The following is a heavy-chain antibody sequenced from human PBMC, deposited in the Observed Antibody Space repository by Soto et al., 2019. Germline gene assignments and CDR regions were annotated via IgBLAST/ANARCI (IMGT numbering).Heavy chain of an antibody. Sequence: QAQLVQSGAEMKKPGASVKVSCKASGYTLSNYGISWVRQAPGQGLEWMGWSSTYNGNTKYAKKFQGRGTMTTDTSTSTAYMELRSLISDDTDVYYCVRDHHDFSSDYHYYHMDVWGKGTTVTVSS. V-gene: IGHV1-18*01. J-gene: IGHJ6*03. CDR1: GYTLSNYG. CDR2: SSTYNGNT. CDR3: VRDHHDFSSDYHYYHMDV. D-gene: IGHD3-3*01.